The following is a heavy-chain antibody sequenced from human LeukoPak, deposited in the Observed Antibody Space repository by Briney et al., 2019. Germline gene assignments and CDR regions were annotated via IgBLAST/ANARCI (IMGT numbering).Heavy chain of an antibody. Sequence: SETLSLTCTVSGGSISSSSYYWGWIRQPPGKGLEWIGSIYHSGSTYYNPSLKGRITISVDTSKNQFSLRLSSVTAADTAVYYCARHNYYDGRIDCWGQGTLVTVSS. J-gene: IGHJ4*02. V-gene: IGHV4-39*01. CDR3: ARHNYYDGRIDC. CDR1: GGSISSSSYY. CDR2: IYHSGST. D-gene: IGHD3-22*01.